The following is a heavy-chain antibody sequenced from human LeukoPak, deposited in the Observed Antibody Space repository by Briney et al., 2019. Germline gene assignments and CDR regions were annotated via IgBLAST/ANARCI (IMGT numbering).Heavy chain of an antibody. V-gene: IGHV1-2*02. CDR3: SRGSGISYGGIDY. D-gene: IGHD5-18*01. CDR1: GYTFSGYY. CDR2: IHPKSGDT. Sequence: ASVKVSCKASGYTFSGYYLHWVRQAPGQGLEWMGWIHPKSGDTKYAPNFLGRVTLTRDTSATIVYKDLTWLTSDDTAVYYCSRGSGISYGGIDYWGQGTLVTVSS. J-gene: IGHJ4*02.